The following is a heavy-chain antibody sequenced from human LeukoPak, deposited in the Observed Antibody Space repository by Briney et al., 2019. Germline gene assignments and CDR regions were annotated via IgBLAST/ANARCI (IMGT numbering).Heavy chain of an antibody. Sequence: PGESLKISCKGSGYSFISYWLSWVRQVPGKGLEWMGKIDPSASRTNYSPSFQGHVTISADKSISTAYLQWSSLKASDTAMYYCARQVGEEYLDYWGQATLVTASS. CDR3: ARQVGEEYLDY. J-gene: IGHJ4*02. CDR2: IDPSASRT. V-gene: IGHV5-10-1*01. D-gene: IGHD2-2*01. CDR1: GYSFISYW.